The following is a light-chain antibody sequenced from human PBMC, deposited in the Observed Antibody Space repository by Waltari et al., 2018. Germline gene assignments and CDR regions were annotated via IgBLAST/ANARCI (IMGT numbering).Light chain of an antibody. CDR3: QQSYNTPPVT. V-gene: IGKV1-39*01. Sequence: DILMTQSPSSLSASVGDRVTITCRASQSISNCLNWYQQKPGKAPNLLIYAASGLETGVPSRFSGSGSGTDFTLTISSLQPDDFGTYYCQQSYNTPPVTFGPGTKVDIK. J-gene: IGKJ1*01. CDR1: QSISNC. CDR2: AAS.